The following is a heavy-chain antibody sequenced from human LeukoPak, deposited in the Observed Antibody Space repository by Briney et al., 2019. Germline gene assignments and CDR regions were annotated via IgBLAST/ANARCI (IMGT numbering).Heavy chain of an antibody. J-gene: IGHJ6*03. Sequence: SSQTLSLTCAVSGGSISSGGYSWSWIRQPPGKGLEWIGYIYYSGSTNYNPSLKSRVTISVDTSKNQFSLKLSSVTAADTAVYYCARVQVGATLHYYYYYYMDVWGKGTTVTVSS. CDR1: GGSISSGGYS. D-gene: IGHD1-26*01. V-gene: IGHV4-30-4*07. CDR2: IYYSGST. CDR3: ARVQVGATLHYYYYYYMDV.